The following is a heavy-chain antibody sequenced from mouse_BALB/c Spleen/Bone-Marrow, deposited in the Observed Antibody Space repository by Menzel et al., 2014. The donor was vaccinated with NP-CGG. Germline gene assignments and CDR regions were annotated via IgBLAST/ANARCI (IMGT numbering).Heavy chain of an antibody. D-gene: IGHD2-14*01. J-gene: IGHJ2*01. CDR3: ARENYRSHYYFDY. Sequence: DVMLVESGGGLVQPGGSLKLSCAASGFTFSSYGMSWVRQTPDKRLELVATINSNGGSTYYPDSVKGRFTISRDNAKNTLYLQMSSPKSEDTAMYYCARENYRSHYYFDYWGQGTTLTVSS. CDR2: INSNGGST. V-gene: IGHV5-6-3*01. CDR1: GFTFSSYG.